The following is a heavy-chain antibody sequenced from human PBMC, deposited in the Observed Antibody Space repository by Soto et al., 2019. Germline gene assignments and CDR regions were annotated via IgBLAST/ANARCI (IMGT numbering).Heavy chain of an antibody. D-gene: IGHD6-13*01. Sequence: SSETLSLTCTVSVGSISSYYWSWIRQPAGKGLEWIGRIYTSGSTNYNPSLKSRVTMSVDTSKNQFSLKLSSVTAADTAVYYCARDGLYIAAAQTEYYYYYGMDVWGQGTTVTVSS. CDR2: IYTSGST. V-gene: IGHV4-4*07. CDR1: VGSISSYY. J-gene: IGHJ6*02. CDR3: ARDGLYIAAAQTEYYYYYGMDV.